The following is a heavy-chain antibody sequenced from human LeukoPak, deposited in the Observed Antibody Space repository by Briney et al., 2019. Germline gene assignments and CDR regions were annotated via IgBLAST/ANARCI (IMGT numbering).Heavy chain of an antibody. CDR1: GFTFSNSY. J-gene: IGHJ4*02. D-gene: IGHD5-24*01. Sequence: GGSLRLSCAVSGFTFSNSYMSWVRQAPGKGLEWVSLIYPSGNIYYADSVKGRFTISRDNSKNTLFLQMNSLRAEDTALYYCARTFRSGDGYKVGYFDYWGQGTLVTVSS. CDR2: IYPSGNI. V-gene: IGHV3-53*01. CDR3: ARTFRSGDGYKVGYFDY.